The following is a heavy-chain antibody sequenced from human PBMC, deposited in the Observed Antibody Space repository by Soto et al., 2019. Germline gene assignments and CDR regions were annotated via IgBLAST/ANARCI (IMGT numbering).Heavy chain of an antibody. V-gene: IGHV1-58*02. Sequence: ASVKVSCKASGFTFTSSSMQWVRQARGQRLEWIGWIVVGSGNTNYAQKFQERVTITRDMSTSTAYMELSSLRSEDTAVYYCAAGKYDSSGYYLDYWGQGTLVTVSS. CDR2: IVVGSGNT. CDR1: GFTFTSSS. D-gene: IGHD3-22*01. CDR3: AAGKYDSSGYYLDY. J-gene: IGHJ4*02.